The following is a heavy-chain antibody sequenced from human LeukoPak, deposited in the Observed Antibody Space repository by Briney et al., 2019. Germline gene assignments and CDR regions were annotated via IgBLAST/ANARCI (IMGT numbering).Heavy chain of an antibody. CDR2: IWYDASNK. CDR1: GFTFYTYA. Sequence: GGSLRLSCAASGFTFYTYAMHWVRQTPGKGLEWVAVIWYDASNKLYADSVKGRFTISRDNSQNTVFLQMNSLRAEDTAVYFCARDLSPDTATGMYYFDFRGQGTLVTVSS. V-gene: IGHV3-33*08. CDR3: ARDLSPDTATGMYYFDF. J-gene: IGHJ4*02. D-gene: IGHD6-13*01.